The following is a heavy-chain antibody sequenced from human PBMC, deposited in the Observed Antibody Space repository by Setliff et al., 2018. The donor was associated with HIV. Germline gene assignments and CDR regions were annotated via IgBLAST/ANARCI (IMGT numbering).Heavy chain of an antibody. CDR2: INYSGGT. CDR1: GGSFSAYY. V-gene: IGHV4-34*01. J-gene: IGHJ4*02. CDR3: ARDFAGGYYDSSGYYDY. Sequence: SETLSLTCAVYGGSFSAYYWSWIRQPPGKGLEWIGEINYSGGTNYIPSLKSRVTMSVDTSKNQFSLKLSSVTAADTAVYYCARDFAGGYYDSSGYYDYWGQGTLVTVSS. D-gene: IGHD3-22*01.